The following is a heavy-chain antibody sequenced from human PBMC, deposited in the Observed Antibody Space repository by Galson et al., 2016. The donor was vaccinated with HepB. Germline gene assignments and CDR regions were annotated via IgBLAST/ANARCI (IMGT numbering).Heavy chain of an antibody. J-gene: IGHJ6*02. CDR3: VREDYGDDPVYYYYYGMDV. Sequence: SLRLSCAASGFPSSRYWMHWVRQGPGKGLVWVSRINSDGSSTIYADSVRGRFTISRDNAKNMLYLEMNSLRAEDTALYYCVREDYGDDPVYYYYYGMDVWGQGTTVSVSS. CDR1: GFPSSRYW. CDR2: INSDGSST. D-gene: IGHD4-17*01. V-gene: IGHV3-74*01.